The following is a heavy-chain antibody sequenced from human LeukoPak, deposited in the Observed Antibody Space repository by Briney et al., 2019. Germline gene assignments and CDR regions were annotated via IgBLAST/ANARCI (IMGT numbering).Heavy chain of an antibody. J-gene: IGHJ6*02. CDR2: ISYDGSNK. D-gene: IGHD3-22*01. CDR1: GFTFSSYA. CDR3: ARDLQDSSGYYSYYYYDGMDV. V-gene: IGHV3-30-3*01. Sequence: GGSLRLSCAASGFTFSSYAVHWVRQAPGKGLEWVAVISYDGSNKYYADSVKGRFTISRDNSKNTLYLQMNSLRAEDTAVYYCARDLQDSSGYYSYYYYDGMDVWGQGTTVTVSS.